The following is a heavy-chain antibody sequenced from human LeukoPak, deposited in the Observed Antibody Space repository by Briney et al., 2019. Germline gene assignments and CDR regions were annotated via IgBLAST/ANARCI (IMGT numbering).Heavy chain of an antibody. Sequence: PSETLSLTCTVSGGSISSDDYYWSWIRQHPGKGLEWIGYIYYSGSTYYNPSLKSRVTISVDTSKNQFSLKLSSVTAAGTAVYYCARDQHHDAFDIWGQGTMVTVSS. CDR3: ARDQHHDAFDI. J-gene: IGHJ3*02. V-gene: IGHV4-31*03. CDR2: IYYSGST. CDR1: GGSISSDDYY. D-gene: IGHD1-14*01.